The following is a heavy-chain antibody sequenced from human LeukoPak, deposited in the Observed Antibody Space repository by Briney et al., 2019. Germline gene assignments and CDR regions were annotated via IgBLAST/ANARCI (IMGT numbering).Heavy chain of an antibody. V-gene: IGHV3-23*01. J-gene: IGHJ6*03. D-gene: IGHD3-3*01. CDR1: GFTFSSYW. CDR3: AKDSIFAYYYYMDV. Sequence: GGSLRLSCAASGFTFSSYWMSWVRQAPGKGLEWVSAISGSGGSTYYADSVKGRFTISRDNSKNSLYLQMNSLRAEDTAVYYCAKDSIFAYYYYMDVWGKGTTVTVSS. CDR2: ISGSGGST.